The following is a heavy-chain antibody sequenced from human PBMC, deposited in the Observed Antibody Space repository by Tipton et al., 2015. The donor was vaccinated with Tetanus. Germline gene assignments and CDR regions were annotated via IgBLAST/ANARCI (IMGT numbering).Heavy chain of an antibody. CDR1: GDSIRSYN. J-gene: IGHJ3*02. V-gene: IGHV4-59*08. D-gene: IGHD5-12*01. CDR3: ARAKWLKDALDI. Sequence: TLSLTCIVSGDSIRSYNWNWIRQPPGKGLEWIGYIHKGGSTNYNPSLKGRVTISVDTSNNQFSLRLISVTAADTAVYYCARAKWLKDALDIWGQGTVVTVSS. CDR2: IHKGGST.